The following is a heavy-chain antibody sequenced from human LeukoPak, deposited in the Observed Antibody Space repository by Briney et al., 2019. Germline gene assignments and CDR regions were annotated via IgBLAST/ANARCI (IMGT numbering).Heavy chain of an antibody. Sequence: SQTLSLTCAISGDSVSSNSAAWNWIRQSPSRGLERLGSTYYRSKWYNDYAVSVKSRITINPDTSKNQFSLQLNSVTPEDTAVYYCARANTMVRGVINNWFDPWGQGTLVTVSS. CDR1: GDSVSSNSAA. V-gene: IGHV6-1*01. D-gene: IGHD3-10*01. CDR3: ARANTMVRGVINNWFDP. CDR2: TYYRSKWYN. J-gene: IGHJ5*02.